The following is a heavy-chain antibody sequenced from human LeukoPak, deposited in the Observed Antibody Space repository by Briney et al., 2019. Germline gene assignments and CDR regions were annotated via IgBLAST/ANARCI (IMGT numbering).Heavy chain of an antibody. CDR2: IISDGSST. CDR3: ARGVNGDSRFDP. CDR1: GFTFSSYW. D-gene: IGHD4-17*01. Sequence: PGGSLKLSCAASGFTFSSYWMHWVRQAPGKGPVWVSRIISDGSSTSYADSVKGRFTISRDNAKKTLHLQMNSLRAEDTAVYYCARGVNGDSRFDPWGQGTLVTVSS. J-gene: IGHJ5*02. V-gene: IGHV3-74*01.